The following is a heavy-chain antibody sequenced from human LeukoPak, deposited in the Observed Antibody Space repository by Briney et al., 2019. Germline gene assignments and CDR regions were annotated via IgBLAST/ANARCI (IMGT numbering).Heavy chain of an antibody. CDR2: ISGSGGST. Sequence: GGSLRLSCAASGFTFSSYAMSRVRQAPGNGLEWVSAISGSGGSTYYADSVKGRFTISRDNSKNTLYLQMNSLRAEGTAVYYCAKDPYSGSYFDYWGQGTLVTVSS. J-gene: IGHJ4*02. D-gene: IGHD1-26*01. CDR3: AKDPYSGSYFDY. V-gene: IGHV3-23*01. CDR1: GFTFSSYA.